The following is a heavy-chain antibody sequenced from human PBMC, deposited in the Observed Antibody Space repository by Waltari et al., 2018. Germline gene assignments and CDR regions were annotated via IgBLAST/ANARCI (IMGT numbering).Heavy chain of an antibody. CDR3: ARYLTTVTIDY. Sequence: QVQLQESGPGLVKPSETLSLTCTVSGYSISSGYYWGWIRQPPGKGLEWIGSIYHSGSTYYNPSLKSRVTISVDTSKNQFSLKLSSVTAADTAVYYCARYLTTVTIDYWGQGTLVTVSS. J-gene: IGHJ4*02. CDR1: GYSISSGYY. V-gene: IGHV4-38-2*02. CDR2: IYHSGST. D-gene: IGHD4-17*01.